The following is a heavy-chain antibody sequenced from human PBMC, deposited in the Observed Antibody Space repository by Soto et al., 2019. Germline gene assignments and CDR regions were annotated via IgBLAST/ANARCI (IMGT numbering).Heavy chain of an antibody. D-gene: IGHD3-16*02. Sequence: GGSLRLSCAASGFTFSSYAMSWVRQAPGKGLECVSAISGSGGSTYYADSVKGRFTIFRDNSKNTLYLQMNSLRAEDTAVYYCAKEVGELSYYYYGMDVWGQGTTVTVSS. CDR2: ISGSGGST. CDR3: AKEVGELSYYYYGMDV. V-gene: IGHV3-23*01. J-gene: IGHJ6*02. CDR1: GFTFSSYA.